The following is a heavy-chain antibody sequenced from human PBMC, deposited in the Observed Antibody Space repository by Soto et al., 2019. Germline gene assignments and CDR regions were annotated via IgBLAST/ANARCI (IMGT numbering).Heavy chain of an antibody. D-gene: IGHD5-12*01. J-gene: IGHJ4*02. CDR1: GFIVSSNY. Sequence: GGSLRLSCAAAGFIVSSNYMTWVRQAPGKGLEWVSFFFTGGSTYYADSVKGRFTISRDNSKNTLYLQMNSLRAEDTAVYYCARGFNRLDYWGQGTLVTVSS. CDR2: FFTGGST. V-gene: IGHV3-53*01. CDR3: ARGFNRLDY.